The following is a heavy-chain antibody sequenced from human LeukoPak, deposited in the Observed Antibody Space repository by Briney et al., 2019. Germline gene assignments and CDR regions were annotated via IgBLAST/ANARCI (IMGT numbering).Heavy chain of an antibody. D-gene: IGHD3-22*01. Sequence: SETLSLTCTVSGGSISSDYWSWIRQPPGKGLEWIGYIYYRGSTNYNPSLKSRVTISVDTSKNQFSLKLSSVTAADTAVYYCARLSGYSSGHYYSDYWGQGTLVTVSS. J-gene: IGHJ4*02. CDR2: IYYRGST. V-gene: IGHV4-59*01. CDR1: GGSISSDY. CDR3: ARLSGYSSGHYYSDY.